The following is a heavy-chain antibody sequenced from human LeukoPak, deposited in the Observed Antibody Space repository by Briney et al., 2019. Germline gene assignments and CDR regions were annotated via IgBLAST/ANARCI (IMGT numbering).Heavy chain of an antibody. J-gene: IGHJ4*02. D-gene: IGHD2-15*01. CDR1: GYTFTSYD. Sequence: ASVKVSCKASGYTFTSYDINWVRQATGQGLEWMGWVNPNSGNTGYAQKFQGRVTMTRNTSISTAYMELSSLRSEDTAVYYCASQGARYCSGGSCYSSDYWGQGTLVTVSS. V-gene: IGHV1-8*01. CDR2: VNPNSGNT. CDR3: ASQGARYCSGGSCYSSDY.